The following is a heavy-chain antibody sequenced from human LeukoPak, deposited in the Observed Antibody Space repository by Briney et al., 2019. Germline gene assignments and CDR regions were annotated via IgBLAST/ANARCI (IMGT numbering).Heavy chain of an antibody. CDR2: ICVVSDYV. CDR1: GFSFSSYG. V-gene: IGHV3-21*01. D-gene: IGHD2-21*01. J-gene: IGHJ6*02. Sequence: PGGSLRLSCAASGFSFSSYGMYWVRQAPGKGLEWVASICVVSDYVYYPDSLKGRFTIFRDNPKNSLYLQIDSLRDEDTAVYYCAKEIGRRYSVDVWGQGTTVVVSS. CDR3: AKEIGRRYSVDV.